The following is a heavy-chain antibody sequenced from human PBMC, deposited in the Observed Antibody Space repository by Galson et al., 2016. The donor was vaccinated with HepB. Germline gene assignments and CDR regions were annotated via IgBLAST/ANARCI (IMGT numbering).Heavy chain of an antibody. CDR3: ASSVAAAGNWFDP. D-gene: IGHD6-13*01. Sequence: SLRLSCADSGFTFNTYGMNWVRQAPGKGLVWVSRINSDGSSTSYADSVKGRFTISRDNAKNTLYLQMNSLRAEDTAVYYCASSVAAAGNWFDPWGQGTLVTVSS. CDR1: GFTFNTYG. J-gene: IGHJ5*02. CDR2: INSDGSST. V-gene: IGHV3-74*01.